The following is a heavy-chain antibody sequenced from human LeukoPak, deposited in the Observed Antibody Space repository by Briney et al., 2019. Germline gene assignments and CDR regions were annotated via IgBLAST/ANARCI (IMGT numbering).Heavy chain of an antibody. J-gene: IGHJ4*02. D-gene: IGHD6-13*01. V-gene: IGHV1-46*04. CDR3: ARGPHSSSWPDIPRDY. CDR1: GYTVTSYY. CDR2: LNASGGDT. Sequence: GASVKVSCNASGYTVTSYYIHWVRQAPGQGLEWMGILNASGGDTRYAQKLQGRVTMTRDTSTRTVYMELSSLRSEDTAVYYCARGPHSSSWPDIPRDYWGQGTLVTVSS.